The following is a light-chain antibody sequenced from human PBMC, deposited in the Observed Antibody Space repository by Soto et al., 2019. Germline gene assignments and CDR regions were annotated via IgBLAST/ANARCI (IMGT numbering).Light chain of an antibody. CDR1: QSVSSTY. J-gene: IGKJ5*01. V-gene: IGKV3-20*01. CDR2: GAS. Sequence: EIVLTQSPGTLSLSPGERATPSCRASQSVSSTYLAWCQQKPGQAPRLLIYGASTRATGIPDRFSGTGSGTDFTLTISRLEPEDFAVYYCQHFGDSPITFGQGTRLEIK. CDR3: QHFGDSPIT.